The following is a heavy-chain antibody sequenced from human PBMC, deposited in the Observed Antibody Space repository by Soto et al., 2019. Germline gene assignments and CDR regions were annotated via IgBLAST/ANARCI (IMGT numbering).Heavy chain of an antibody. CDR2: ISAYNGNT. D-gene: IGHD6-6*01. J-gene: IGHJ6*02. Sequence: GASVKVSCKASGYTFTSYGISWVRQAPGQGLEWMGWISAYNGNTNYAQKLQGRVTMTTDKSTSTAYMELRSLRSDDTAVYYCASLLSSSFGVHLYYYGMDVWGQGTTVTVSS. CDR3: ASLLSSSFGVHLYYYGMDV. V-gene: IGHV1-18*01. CDR1: GYTFTSYG.